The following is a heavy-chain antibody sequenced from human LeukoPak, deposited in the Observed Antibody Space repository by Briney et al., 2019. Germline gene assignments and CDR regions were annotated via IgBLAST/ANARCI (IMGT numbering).Heavy chain of an antibody. CDR3: TRDRGDA. Sequence: GGSLRLSCAASGFTFDDYAMQWVRQVPGKGLEWVSLISWDSNRTHYADSMKGRITISRDNSTNFLYLQMTSLRAEDTALYYCTRDRGDAWGQGTMVTVSP. J-gene: IGHJ3*01. V-gene: IGHV3-43D*04. CDR2: ISWDSNRT. D-gene: IGHD3-10*01. CDR1: GFTFDDYA.